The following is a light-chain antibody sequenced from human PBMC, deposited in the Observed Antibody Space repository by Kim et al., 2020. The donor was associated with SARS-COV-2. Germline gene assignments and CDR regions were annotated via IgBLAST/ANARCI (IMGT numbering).Light chain of an antibody. CDR2: QDN. V-gene: IGLV3-1*01. CDR1: KLGDKY. CDR3: RAWDNNTPVV. J-gene: IGLJ2*01. Sequence: VSPGETASITCSGDKLGDKYACWYKQKPGQSPFLVIYQDNKRPSGIPGRFSGSNPVNTATLTIGETQAMDAADYYCRAWDNNTPVVFGGGTQLTVL.